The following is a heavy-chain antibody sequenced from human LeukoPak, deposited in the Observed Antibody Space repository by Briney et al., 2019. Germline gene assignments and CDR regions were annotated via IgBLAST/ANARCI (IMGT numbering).Heavy chain of an antibody. J-gene: IGHJ4*02. V-gene: IGHV4-61*01. Sequence: PSETLSLTCTVSGDSVNSGSYYWSWIRQPPGKGLEWIGYIYYSGSTDYNPSLKSRVTISVDTSKNQSSLKLSSVTAADTAVYYCARSMTTVTYDYWGQGALLTVSS. CDR3: ARSMTTVTYDY. CDR2: IYYSGST. D-gene: IGHD4-17*01. CDR1: GDSVNSGSYY.